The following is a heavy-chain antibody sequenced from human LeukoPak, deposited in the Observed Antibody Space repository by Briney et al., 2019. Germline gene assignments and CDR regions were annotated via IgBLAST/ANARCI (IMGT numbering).Heavy chain of an antibody. CDR2: ISSSSSYI. V-gene: IGHV3-21*01. D-gene: IGHD5-12*01. J-gene: IGHJ4*02. CDR1: GFTFSSYS. CDR3: MDLGHSD. Sequence: GGSLRLFCAASGFTFSSYSMNGVRHAPGRGLEWVSSISSSSSYIYYTDSVKGRFTISRDNAKSSLYLQMNSLRAEDTAVYYCMDLGHSDWGQGTLVTVSS.